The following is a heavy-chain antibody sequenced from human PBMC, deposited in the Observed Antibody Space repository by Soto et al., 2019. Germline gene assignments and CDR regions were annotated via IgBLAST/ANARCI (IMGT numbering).Heavy chain of an antibody. Sequence: AGESLRISCRAAGGTFTRQWIGWVRQKPGKGLEWMGLIFPGDSDTRYSPSFQGQVTISADKSISTAFLQWSSLKASDTAMYYCARLVDGYPGYWGQGTLVTVSS. V-gene: IGHV5-51*01. CDR1: GGTFTRQW. D-gene: IGHD5-12*01. CDR2: IFPGDSDT. CDR3: ARLVDGYPGY. J-gene: IGHJ4*02.